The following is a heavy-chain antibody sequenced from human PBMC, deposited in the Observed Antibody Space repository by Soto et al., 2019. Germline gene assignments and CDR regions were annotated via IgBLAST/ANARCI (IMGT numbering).Heavy chain of an antibody. J-gene: IGHJ4*02. CDR3: VRSGDYRSGSYWYFFDY. CDR2: IYWKGGNR. CDR1: GFNVDDYG. Sequence: GGSLRLSCTMSGFNVDDYGMSWVRHVPGRGLEWVSGIYWKGGNRHYADSVKGRFTITRDNAKNSLYLQLDSLRAEDTALYYCVRSGDYRSGSYWYFFDYWGQGTQVTVSS. V-gene: IGHV3-20*04. D-gene: IGHD3-10*01.